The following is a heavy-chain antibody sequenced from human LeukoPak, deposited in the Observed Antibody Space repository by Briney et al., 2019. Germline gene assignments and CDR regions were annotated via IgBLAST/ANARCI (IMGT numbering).Heavy chain of an antibody. V-gene: IGHV1-18*01. Sequence: ASVKVSCKTSGYTFTRNGIGWVRQAPGQGLEWMGWISIYSRITTYAQKFQGRVTMTADTSTSTAYMELTTLRNDDTAVYYCARVLGNPNWFDPWGQGSLVTVSS. D-gene: IGHD1-14*01. CDR1: GYTFTRNG. J-gene: IGHJ5*02. CDR2: ISIYSRIT. CDR3: ARVLGNPNWFDP.